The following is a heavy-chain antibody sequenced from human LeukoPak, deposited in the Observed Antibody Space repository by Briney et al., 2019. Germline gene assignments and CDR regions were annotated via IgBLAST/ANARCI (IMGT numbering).Heavy chain of an antibody. Sequence: KSSETLSLTCAVYGGSFSGYYWTWIRQTPEKGLEWIGEMNPRGSTNYNPSLKSRVTISVDTSKNQFSLELSSVTAAATAVYYCARGREDVTMIVVVMTAVSYYLDVWGKGTTVTLS. CDR3: ARGREDVTMIVVVMTAVSYYLDV. V-gene: IGHV4-34*01. CDR1: GGSFSGYY. J-gene: IGHJ6*03. CDR2: MNPRGST. D-gene: IGHD3-22*01.